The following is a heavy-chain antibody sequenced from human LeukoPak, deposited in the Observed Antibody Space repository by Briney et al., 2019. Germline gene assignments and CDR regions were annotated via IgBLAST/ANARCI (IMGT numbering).Heavy chain of an antibody. CDR3: ATDYDILTGPSNCYYGMDV. Sequence: ASVKVSCKASGYTFTSYGISWVRQAPGQGLEWMGWISAYNGNTNYAQKLQGRVTMTTDTSTSTAYMELRSLRSDDTAVYYCATDYDILTGPSNCYYGMDVWGQGTTVTVSS. CDR1: GYTFTSYG. D-gene: IGHD3-9*01. J-gene: IGHJ6*02. CDR2: ISAYNGNT. V-gene: IGHV1-18*01.